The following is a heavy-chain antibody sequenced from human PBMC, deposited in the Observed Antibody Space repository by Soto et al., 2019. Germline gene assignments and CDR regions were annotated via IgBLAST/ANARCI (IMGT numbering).Heavy chain of an antibody. CDR2: INHSGST. D-gene: IGHD1-26*01. CDR1: GGSFSGYY. Sequence: SETLSLTCAVYGGSFSGYYWSWIRQPPGKGLEWIGEINHSGSTNYNPSLKSRVTISVDTSKNQFSLKLSSVTAADTAVYYCARGPYSDHWGQGTLVTVSS. J-gene: IGHJ4*02. V-gene: IGHV4-34*01. CDR3: ARGPYSDH.